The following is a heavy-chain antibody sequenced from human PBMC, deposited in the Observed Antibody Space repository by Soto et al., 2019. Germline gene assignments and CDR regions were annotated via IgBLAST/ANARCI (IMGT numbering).Heavy chain of an antibody. CDR2: TYYSGST. CDR3: ARRPTYNDYGDYVGY. J-gene: IGHJ4*02. Sequence: LSLTCTVSGGSMSGYYWSWIRQHPGKGLEWIGYTYYSGSTYYNPSLKSRVTISVDTSKNQFSLKLSSVTAADTAVYFCARRPTYNDYGDYVGYWGQGTLVTVSS. D-gene: IGHD4-17*01. CDR1: GGSMSGYY. V-gene: IGHV4-31*03.